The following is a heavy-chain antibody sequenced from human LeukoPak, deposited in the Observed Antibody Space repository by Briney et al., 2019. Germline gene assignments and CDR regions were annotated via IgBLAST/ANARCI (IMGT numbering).Heavy chain of an antibody. CDR1: GFTFSSYA. Sequence: GGSLRLSCAASGFTFSSYAMSWVRQAPGKGLEWVSAISGSGGSTYYADSVKGRFTISRDNSKNTLYLQMNSLRAEDTAVYYCAKDPNGYSSGWYYGNWFDPWGQGTLVTVSS. J-gene: IGHJ5*02. CDR2: ISGSGGST. D-gene: IGHD6-19*01. CDR3: AKDPNGYSSGWYYGNWFDP. V-gene: IGHV3-23*01.